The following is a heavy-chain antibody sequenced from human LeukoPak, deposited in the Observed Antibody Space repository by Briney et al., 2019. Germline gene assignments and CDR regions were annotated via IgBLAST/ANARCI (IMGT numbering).Heavy chain of an antibody. CDR3: AKNQYQLLHTGPGMDV. V-gene: IGHV3-23*01. CDR1: GFTFSSYA. D-gene: IGHD2-2*01. J-gene: IGHJ6*02. Sequence: GGSLRLSCAASGFTFSSYAMSWVRQAPGKGLEWVSAISGSGGSTYYADSVKGRFTISRDNSKNTLYLQMNSLRAEDTAVYYCAKNQYQLLHTGPGMDVWGQGTTVTVSS. CDR2: ISGSGGST.